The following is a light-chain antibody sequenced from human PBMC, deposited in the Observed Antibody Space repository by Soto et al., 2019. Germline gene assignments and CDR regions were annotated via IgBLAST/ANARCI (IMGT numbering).Light chain of an antibody. J-gene: IGKJ1*01. CDR3: QQYYNWPRT. CDR1: QSVSSN. CDR2: GAS. Sequence: EIVMTQSAATLSVVPGGRSTRSCRASQSVSSNLAWYQQKPGQAPRLLTYGASTSATGIPARFSGSGSGTEFTISISSLQPQDFAVYYCQQYYNWPRTFGQGTKVDIK. V-gene: IGKV3-15*01.